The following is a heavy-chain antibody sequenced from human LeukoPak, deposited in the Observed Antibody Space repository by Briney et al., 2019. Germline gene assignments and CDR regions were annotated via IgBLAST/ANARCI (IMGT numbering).Heavy chain of an antibody. V-gene: IGHV3-33*06. D-gene: IGHD2-15*01. Sequence: GGSLRLSCAASGFTFSSYGMHWVRQAPGKGLEWVAVIWSGGRNQYYTDSVQGRFTISRDNSKSTLCLQMNSLRAEDTAVYYCAKQLGYCSDGSCYFPYWGQGTLVTVSS. J-gene: IGHJ4*02. CDR1: GFTFSSYG. CDR2: IWSGGRNQ. CDR3: AKQLGYCSDGSCYFPY.